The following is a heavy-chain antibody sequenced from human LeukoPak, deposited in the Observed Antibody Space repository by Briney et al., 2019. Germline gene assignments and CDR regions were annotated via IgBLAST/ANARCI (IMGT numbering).Heavy chain of an antibody. J-gene: IGHJ4*02. Sequence: LRFTSTSDGLTVGKESRTRWPQYPEKELEWVSFISSSSSTIYYADSVKGRFTISRDNAKNSLYLQMNSLRAEDTAVYYCARDRGGSYSAIDYWGQGTLVTVSS. D-gene: IGHD1-26*01. CDR3: ARDRGGSYSAIDY. CDR1: GLTVGKES. CDR2: ISSSSSTI. V-gene: IGHV3-48*04.